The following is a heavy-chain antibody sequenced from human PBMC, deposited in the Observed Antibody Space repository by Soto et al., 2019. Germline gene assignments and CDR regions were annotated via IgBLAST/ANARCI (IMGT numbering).Heavy chain of an antibody. CDR3: ARQRYYYYYGMDV. CDR1: GYTFTSYA. V-gene: IGHV1-3*01. Sequence: ASVKVSCKASGYTFTSYAMHWVRQAPGQRLEWMGWIKAGNGNTKYSQKFQGRVTITRDTSASTAYMELSSLRSEDTAVYYWARQRYYYYYGMDVWGQGTTVTVSS. J-gene: IGHJ6*02. CDR2: IKAGNGNT.